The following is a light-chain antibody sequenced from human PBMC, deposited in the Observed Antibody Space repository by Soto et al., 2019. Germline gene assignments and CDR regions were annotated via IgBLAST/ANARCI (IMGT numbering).Light chain of an antibody. V-gene: IGKV4-1*01. CDR1: QNVLYNSNKKNY. J-gene: IGKJ4*01. CDR3: QQYYTTPLS. CDR2: WAS. Sequence: DIVMTQSPDSLAVSLGERATINCKSSQNVLYNSNKKNYLAWYQQKLGQPPKLLIYWASTRESGVPDRFSGSGSGTDFTLTISSLQAEDVAGYYCQQYYTTPLSFGGGTKVEIK.